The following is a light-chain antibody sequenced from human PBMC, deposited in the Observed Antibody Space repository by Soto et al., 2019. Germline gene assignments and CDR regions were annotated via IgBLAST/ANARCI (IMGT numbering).Light chain of an antibody. CDR2: EVS. CDR3: CSYAGSSIVV. CDR1: SSDVGSYNL. J-gene: IGLJ2*01. V-gene: IGLV2-23*02. Sequence: QSVLTQPASVSGSPGQSITISCTGTSSDVGSYNLVSWYQQYPGKAPKLMIYEVSKRPSGVSNRFSGYKSGNTASLTISGLQAEDEADYYCCSYAGSSIVVFGGGTQLTVL.